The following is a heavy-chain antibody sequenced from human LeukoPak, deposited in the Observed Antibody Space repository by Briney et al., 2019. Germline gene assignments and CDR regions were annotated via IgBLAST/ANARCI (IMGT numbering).Heavy chain of an antibody. Sequence: GGSLRLSCAASGFTFSNYWMYWVRQAPGKGLEWVANINQDESERNYVDSVKGRFTISRDNANNLLYLQMNSLRADDTAVYYCARGAQFGFDIWGQGTMVTVSS. CDR3: ARGAQFGFDI. CDR2: INQDESER. V-gene: IGHV3-7*05. CDR1: GFTFSNYW. D-gene: IGHD3-16*01. J-gene: IGHJ3*02.